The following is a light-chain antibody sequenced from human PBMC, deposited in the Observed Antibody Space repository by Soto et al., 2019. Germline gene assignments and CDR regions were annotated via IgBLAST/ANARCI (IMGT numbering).Light chain of an antibody. CDR3: QSSDSSMSGVV. CDR1: SSNIGAGYD. CDR2: GNS. J-gene: IGLJ2*01. Sequence: QSVLTQPASVSGAPGQTVTISCTGSSSNIGAGYDVPWYQQLPGKAPKLLIYGNSNRPSGVPDRFSGSKSGNSASLAITGLQAEDEADYYCQSSDSSMSGVVFGGGTQLTVL. V-gene: IGLV1-40*01.